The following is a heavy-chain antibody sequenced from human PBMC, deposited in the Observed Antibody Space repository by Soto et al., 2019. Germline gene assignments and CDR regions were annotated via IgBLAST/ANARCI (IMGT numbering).Heavy chain of an antibody. Sequence: QVQLVQSGAEVKKPGASVKVSCKASGYTFTSSGISWVRQAPGQGLEWMGWISAYNGNTKYAQKLQGRVIMTRDTPTSTAYMEVRSLRSDDTAVYYCARGTGDGDYLQYWGQGTLVTVSS. D-gene: IGHD4-17*01. V-gene: IGHV1-18*01. J-gene: IGHJ4*02. CDR1: GYTFTSSG. CDR3: ARGTGDGDYLQY. CDR2: ISAYNGNT.